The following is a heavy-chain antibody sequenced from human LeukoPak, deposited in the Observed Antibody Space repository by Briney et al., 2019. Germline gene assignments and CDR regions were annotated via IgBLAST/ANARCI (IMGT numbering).Heavy chain of an antibody. J-gene: IGHJ4*02. V-gene: IGHV3-23*01. D-gene: IGHD1-26*01. Sequence: AGGSLRLSCAASGFAFSSYAMSWVRQAPGKGLEWVSAISSSGGSTYYADPVKGRFTISRDNSKNTLYLQMNSLRAEDTAIYYCAKDQGAYNLGNYWGQGTLVTVSS. CDR1: GFAFSSYA. CDR3: AKDQGAYNLGNY. CDR2: ISSSGGST.